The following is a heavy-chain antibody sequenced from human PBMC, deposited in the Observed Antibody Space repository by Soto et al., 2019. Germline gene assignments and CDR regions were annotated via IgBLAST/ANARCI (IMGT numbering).Heavy chain of an antibody. J-gene: IGHJ4*02. CDR2: IKQDGSEK. V-gene: IGHV3-7*03. Sequence: GGSLRLSCAASGFTFRSNWMSWVRQAPGKGLEWVANIKQDGSEKYYVDSVKGRFTISRDNAKNSLYLQMNSLRAEGTAVYYCATSGGGWLQPPVWGQGTLVTVSS. CDR3: ATSGGGWLQPPV. CDR1: GFTFRSNW. D-gene: IGHD5-12*01.